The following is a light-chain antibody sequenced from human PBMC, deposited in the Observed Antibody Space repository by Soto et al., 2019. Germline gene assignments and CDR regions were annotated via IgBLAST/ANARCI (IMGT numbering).Light chain of an antibody. J-gene: IGLJ3*02. CDR3: QSYDSSLSGGL. Sequence: QLVLTQPPSVSGVPGQRVTISCTGSSSNIGAGYNVHWYQQVPGTAPKLLIYGDSNRPSGVPDRFSGSKSGTSASLAITGLQAEDEADYYCQSYDSSLSGGLFGGGTKLTVL. CDR1: SSNIGAGYN. V-gene: IGLV1-40*01. CDR2: GDS.